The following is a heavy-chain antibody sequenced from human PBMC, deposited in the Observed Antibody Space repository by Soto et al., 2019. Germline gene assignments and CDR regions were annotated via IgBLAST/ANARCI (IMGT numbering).Heavy chain of an antibody. D-gene: IGHD2-15*01. CDR3: AGSRSRLYNWFDP. V-gene: IGHV1-2*02. J-gene: IGHJ5*02. CDR2: INPNSGGT. Sequence: ASVKVSCKASGYTFTGYYMHWVRQAPGQGLEWMGWINPNSGGTNYAQKFQGRVTMTRDTSISTAYMELSRLRSDDTAVYYCAGSRSRLYNWFDPWGQGTLVTVSS. CDR1: GYTFTGYY.